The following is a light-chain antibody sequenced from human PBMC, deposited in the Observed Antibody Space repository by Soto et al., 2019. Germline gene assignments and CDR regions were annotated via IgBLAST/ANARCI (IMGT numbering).Light chain of an antibody. CDR2: RTR. J-gene: IGLJ3*02. Sequence: QTVVTQEPSLTVSPGGTVTLTCALTTGAVTSDYYPNWFQRKPGQALRTLIYRTRKKHSWTPARFSGSLLGGKAALTLSGVQPDDEADYYCVLLYGGAWVFGGGTKLTVL. V-gene: IGLV7-43*01. CDR1: TGAVTSDYY. CDR3: VLLYGGAWV.